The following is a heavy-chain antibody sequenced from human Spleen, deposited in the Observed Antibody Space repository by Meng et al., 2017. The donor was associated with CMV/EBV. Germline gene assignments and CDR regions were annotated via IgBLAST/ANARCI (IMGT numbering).Heavy chain of an antibody. CDR2: IYSGGST. J-gene: IGHJ6*02. CDR1: GFTVSSNY. Sequence: GESLKISCAPSGFTVSSNYMSWVRQAPGKGLEWVSVIYSGGSTYYADSVKGRFTISRDNSKNTLYLQMNSLRAEDTAVYYCARGGGDIVVVPAATPYYYYGMDVWGQGTTVTVSS. D-gene: IGHD2-2*01. V-gene: IGHV3-53*05. CDR3: ARGGGDIVVVPAATPYYYYGMDV.